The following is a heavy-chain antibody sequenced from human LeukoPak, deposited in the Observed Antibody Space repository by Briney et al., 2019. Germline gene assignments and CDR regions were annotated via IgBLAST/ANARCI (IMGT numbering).Heavy chain of an antibody. Sequence: PGGPLRLSCAASGFTFSSYAMSWVRQAPGKGLEWVSAISTSGGSAYYADSVKGRFTISRDNSKNTLYLQMNSLRAEDTAVYFCTRHSSYYDSSGYYSYWGQGTLVTVSS. D-gene: IGHD3-22*01. CDR3: TRHSSYYDSSGYYSY. CDR1: GFTFSSYA. V-gene: IGHV3-23*01. CDR2: ISTSGGSA. J-gene: IGHJ4*02.